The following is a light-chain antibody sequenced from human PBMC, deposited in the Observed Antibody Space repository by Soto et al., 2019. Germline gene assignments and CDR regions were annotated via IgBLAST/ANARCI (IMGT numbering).Light chain of an antibody. V-gene: IGLV2-14*03. Sequence: AVVTQPASVSGSPGQSITISCTGTSSDVGGYKYVSWYQQHPGKAPKLMIYDVTNRPSGVSNRFSGSNSGNTASLTISGLQADDEADYYCSSYTGSSTLVFGGGTQLTVL. J-gene: IGLJ2*01. CDR3: SSYTGSSTLV. CDR2: DVT. CDR1: SSDVGGYKY.